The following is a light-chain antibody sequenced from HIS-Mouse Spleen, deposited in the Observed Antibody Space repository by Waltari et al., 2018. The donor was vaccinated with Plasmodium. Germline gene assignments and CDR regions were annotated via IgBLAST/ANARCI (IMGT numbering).Light chain of an antibody. V-gene: IGLV1-47*01. CDR1: SSNIGSNY. CDR3: AAWDDSLSGWV. CDR2: RNN. Sequence: QSVLTQPPSASGTPGQRVTIPCSGSSSNIGSNYLSWYQQLPGTAPKLLIYRNNQRPSGVPDRFSGSKSGTSASLAISGLRSEDEADYYCAAWDDSLSGWVFGGGTKLTVL. J-gene: IGLJ3*02.